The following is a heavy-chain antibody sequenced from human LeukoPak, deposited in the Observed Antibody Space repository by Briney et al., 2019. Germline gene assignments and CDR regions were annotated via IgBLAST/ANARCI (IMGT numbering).Heavy chain of an antibody. J-gene: IGHJ5*02. V-gene: IGHV1-8*02. Sequence: ASVKVSCKASGYTFTGYYMHWVRQATGQGLEWMGWMNPNSGNTGYAQKFQGRVTMTRNTSISTAYMELSSLRSEDTAVYYCAIYCSSTSCPNNWFDPWGQGTLVTVSS. CDR1: GYTFTGYY. CDR2: MNPNSGNT. CDR3: AIYCSSTSCPNNWFDP. D-gene: IGHD2-2*01.